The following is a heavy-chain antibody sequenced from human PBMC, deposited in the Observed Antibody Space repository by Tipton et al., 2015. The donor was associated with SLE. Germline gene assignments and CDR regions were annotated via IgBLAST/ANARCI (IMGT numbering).Heavy chain of an antibody. Sequence: SLRLSCAASGFTFSSYAMHWVRQAPGKGLEWVAVISYDGTNKYYADSVKGRFTISRDNSKNTLYLQMNSLRAEDTAVYYCARDGSQFGVMAWGIYYYYMDVWGKGTTVTVSS. CDR3: ARDGSQFGVMAWGIYYYYMDV. CDR1: GFTFSSYA. CDR2: ISYDGTNK. V-gene: IGHV3-30-3*01. D-gene: IGHD3-3*01. J-gene: IGHJ6*03.